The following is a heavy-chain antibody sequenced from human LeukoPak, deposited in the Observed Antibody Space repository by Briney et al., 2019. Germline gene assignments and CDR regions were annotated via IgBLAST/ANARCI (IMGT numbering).Heavy chain of an antibody. V-gene: IGHV1-18*01. CDR2: ISAYNGNT. Sequence: ASVKVSCKASGYTFTSYGISWVRQAPGQGLEWTGWISAYNGNTNYAQKLQGRVTMTTDTSTSTAYMELRSLRSDDTAVYYCARTTVRYSCSWYEDYWGQGTLVTVSS. J-gene: IGHJ4*02. CDR1: GYTFTSYG. CDR3: ARTTVRYSCSWYEDY. D-gene: IGHD6-13*01.